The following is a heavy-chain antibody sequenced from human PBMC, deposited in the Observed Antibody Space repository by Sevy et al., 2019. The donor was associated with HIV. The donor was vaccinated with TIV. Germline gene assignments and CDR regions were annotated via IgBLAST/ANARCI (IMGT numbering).Heavy chain of an antibody. V-gene: IGHV3-30-3*01. J-gene: IGHJ4*02. CDR2: ISYDGSSK. CDR3: AILGVDCVSTNCYGMRSLSFDF. CDR1: GFTFSSFA. Sequence: GGSLRLSCAASGFTFSSFAMHWVRQAPGKGLEWVAVISYDGSSKYYPDSVEGRFTISRDNAKNTLYLQMNRLRPEDTAVYFCAILGVDCVSTNCYGMRSLSFDFWGQGTLVTVSS. D-gene: IGHD2-2*01.